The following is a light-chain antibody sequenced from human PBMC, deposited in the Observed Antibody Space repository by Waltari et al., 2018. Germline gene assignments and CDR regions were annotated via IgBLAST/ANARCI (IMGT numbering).Light chain of an antibody. Sequence: EILMTQSPATLSVSPGERATLSCRASQRVSSNLAWYQQKPGQAPRLLIYGTSTRATGIPARFSGSGSGTEFTLTISSLQSEDFAVYYCQQYKNWPLYTFGQGTQLEIK. J-gene: IGKJ2*01. CDR1: QRVSSN. CDR2: GTS. V-gene: IGKV3-15*01. CDR3: QQYKNWPLYT.